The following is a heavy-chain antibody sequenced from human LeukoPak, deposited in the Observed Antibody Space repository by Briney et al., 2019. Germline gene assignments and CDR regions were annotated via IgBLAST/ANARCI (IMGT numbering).Heavy chain of an antibody. J-gene: IGHJ4*02. CDR2: ISGSGGST. Sequence: GGSLRLSCAASGFTFSSYAMSWVRQAPWKGLEWVSAISGSGGSTYYADSVKGRFTISRDNSKNTLYLQMNSLRAEDTAVYYCAKDQQPSYYYDSSGYYSPYYFDYWGQGTLVTVSS. D-gene: IGHD3-22*01. V-gene: IGHV3-23*01. CDR3: AKDQQPSYYYDSSGYYSPYYFDY. CDR1: GFTFSSYA.